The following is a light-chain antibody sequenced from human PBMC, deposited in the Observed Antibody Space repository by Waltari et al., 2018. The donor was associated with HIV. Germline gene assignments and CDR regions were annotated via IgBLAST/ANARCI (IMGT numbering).Light chain of an antibody. CDR2: SNN. V-gene: IGLV1-44*01. CDR1: SSNIGRNT. J-gene: IGLJ3*02. Sequence: QSVLTQPPSASGTPGQRVTISCSGNSSNIGRNTVNWYQQLPGTAPRLLIYSNNQRPSGVPDRFSDSKSGTSASLAISGRQSEDETDYYCAAWDDSLNGPVFGGGTKLTVL. CDR3: AAWDDSLNGPV.